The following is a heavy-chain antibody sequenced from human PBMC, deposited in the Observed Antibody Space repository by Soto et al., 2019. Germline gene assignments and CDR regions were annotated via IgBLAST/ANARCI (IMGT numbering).Heavy chain of an antibody. D-gene: IGHD1-1*01. Sequence: QITLKESGPTLVKPTQALTLTCSFSGFSVASIGAGVAWIRQPPGKALEWLALINWNDNKRYSPSLADRLSITKDTSNNPVVLTMTDMDPEDTATYFCAHSRISISGAPFDSWGQGTLVTVSS. J-gene: IGHJ4*02. CDR3: AHSRISISGAPFDS. CDR1: GFSVASIGAG. V-gene: IGHV2-5*01. CDR2: INWNDNK.